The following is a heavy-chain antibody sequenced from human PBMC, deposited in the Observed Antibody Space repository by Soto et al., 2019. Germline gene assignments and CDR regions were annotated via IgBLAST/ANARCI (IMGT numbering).Heavy chain of an antibody. V-gene: IGHV4-61*01. CDR1: GGSFKSGSYS. Sequence: QVQLQESGPGLVKPSETLSLTCTVSGGSFKSGSYSWRWIRQPPVKGLEWVGYVSHTGRTSYNPSLKSRVSISMDTSKNQFSLNLDSVTAADPAVYFCARDFAYFDSCGQGTLVTVSS. CDR2: VSHTGRT. J-gene: IGHJ4*02. D-gene: IGHD3-3*01. CDR3: ARDFAYFDS.